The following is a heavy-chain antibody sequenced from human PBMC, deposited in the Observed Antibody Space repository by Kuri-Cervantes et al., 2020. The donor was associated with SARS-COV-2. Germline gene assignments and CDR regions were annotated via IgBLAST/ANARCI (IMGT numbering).Heavy chain of an antibody. J-gene: IGHJ4*02. D-gene: IGHD2-15*01. Sequence: GESLKISCAASGFSVSSNYMTWVRQAPGKGLEWVSLMYSGGSTYYADSVKGRFTISRDNSKNTVYLQMNSLRGEDTAMHYCARAPAKVATPIDFWGQGTLVTVSS. CDR1: GFSVSSNY. CDR2: MYSGGST. V-gene: IGHV3-66*02. CDR3: ARAPAKVATPIDF.